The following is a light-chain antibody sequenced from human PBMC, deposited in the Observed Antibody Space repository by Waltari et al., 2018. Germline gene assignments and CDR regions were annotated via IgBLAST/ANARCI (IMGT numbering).Light chain of an antibody. J-gene: IGKJ3*01. CDR3: QQYGSSPLFT. Sequence: EIVLTQSPGTLSLSPGERATLTCRASQTISSDYLAWYQQKPGQAPRLLIYAASNRATGIPDRFSGSESGTDFTLTISRLEPEDFAVYYCQQYGSSPLFTFGPGTKVDIK. V-gene: IGKV3-20*01. CDR2: AAS. CDR1: QTISSDY.